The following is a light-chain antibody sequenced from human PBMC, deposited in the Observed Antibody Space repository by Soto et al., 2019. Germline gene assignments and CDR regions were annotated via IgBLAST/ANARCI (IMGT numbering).Light chain of an antibody. CDR1: QSVGSY. V-gene: IGKV3-11*01. Sequence: EIVLTQSPATLSLSPGERATLSCRASQSVGSYFAWYQQKPGQAPRLLIYDAFSRATGIPARFSGSGSGTDFTLTISSLEPEDFAVYLCQKRSSWPLTFGGGTMVEIK. CDR3: QKRSSWPLT. J-gene: IGKJ4*01. CDR2: DAF.